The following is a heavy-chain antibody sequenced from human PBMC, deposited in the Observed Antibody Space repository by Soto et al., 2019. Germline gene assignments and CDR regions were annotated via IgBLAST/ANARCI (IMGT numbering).Heavy chain of an antibody. CDR2: VYWHDDF. D-gene: IGHD1-7*01. Sequence: XGPRLVNHTKTLTLTCTVYGFSLTSIGVGVGWIRQSPGKGLEWLASVYWHDDFRYNPSLKDRLTISRDTSKNQVVLTRTNMDRVDTATYYCSRAYDWNYAWGQGFLVIVSS. CDR3: SRAYDWNYA. CDR1: GFSLTSIGVG. J-gene: IGHJ1*01. V-gene: IGHV2-5*01.